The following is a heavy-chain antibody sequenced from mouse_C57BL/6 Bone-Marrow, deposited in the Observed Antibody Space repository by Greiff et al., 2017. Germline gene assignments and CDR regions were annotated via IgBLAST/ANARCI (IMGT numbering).Heavy chain of an antibody. D-gene: IGHD1-1*01. Sequence: QVTLKVCGPGILQSSQTLSLTCSFSGFSLSTSGMGVSWIRQPSGKGLEWLAHIYWDDDKRYNPSLKSRLTISKHTSRNQVVLKITSVDTADTATYYCARRGYYGPYWYFDVWGTGTTVTVSS. V-gene: IGHV8-12*01. CDR1: GFSLSTSGMG. CDR3: ARRGYYGPYWYFDV. J-gene: IGHJ1*03. CDR2: IYWDDDK.